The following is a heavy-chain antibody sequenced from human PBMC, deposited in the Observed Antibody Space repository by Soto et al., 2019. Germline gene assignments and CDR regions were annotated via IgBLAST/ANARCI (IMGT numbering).Heavy chain of an antibody. CDR1: SDLVSSLNW. V-gene: IGHV4-4*02. CDR2: AHHSGRT. Sequence: SGTPSGMPRACSDLVSSLNWWNWVRQPPGKGLEWIGEAHHSGRTNYNPSLKTRVTISVDRSQNLFSLKLASVTAADTAVYYCVRYEPTALDYWGQG. CDR3: VRYEPTALDY. J-gene: IGHJ4*02. D-gene: IGHD3-16*01.